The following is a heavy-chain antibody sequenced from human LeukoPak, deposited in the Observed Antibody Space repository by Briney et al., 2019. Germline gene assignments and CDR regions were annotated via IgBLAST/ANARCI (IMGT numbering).Heavy chain of an antibody. CDR1: GYTFTSYG. Sequence: GASVKVSXKASGYTFTSYGISWVRQAPGQGLEWMGWISAYNGNTNYAQKLQGRVTMTTDTSTSTAYMELRSLRSDDTAVYYCARDYTRAEMATIIRIWDYWGQGTLVTVSS. CDR3: ARDYTRAEMATIIRIWDY. V-gene: IGHV1-18*01. J-gene: IGHJ4*02. CDR2: ISAYNGNT. D-gene: IGHD5-24*01.